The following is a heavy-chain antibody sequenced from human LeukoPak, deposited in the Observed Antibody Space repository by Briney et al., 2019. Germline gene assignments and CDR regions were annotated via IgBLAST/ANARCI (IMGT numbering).Heavy chain of an antibody. CDR2: IYYSGST. D-gene: IGHD6-19*01. CDR3: ARGAYSSGWYSGY. CDR1: GGSISSSSYY. J-gene: IGHJ4*02. Sequence: SETLSLTCIVSGGSISSSSYYWGWIRQPPGKGLEWIGSIYYSGSTYYNPSLKSRVTISVDTSKNQFSLKLSSVTAADTAVYYCARGAYSSGWYSGYWGQGTLVTVSS. V-gene: IGHV4-39*01.